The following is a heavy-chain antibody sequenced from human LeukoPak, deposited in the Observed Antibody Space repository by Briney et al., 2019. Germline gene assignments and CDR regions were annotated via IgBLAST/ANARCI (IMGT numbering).Heavy chain of an antibody. CDR1: GNTFTSYA. J-gene: IGHJ3*02. Sequence: ASVKVSCKASGNTFTSYAMNWVRQAPGQGLEWMGWMNPNSGNTGYAQKFQGRVTITRDTSASTAYMELSSLRSEDMAVYYCARDTPGYCSGGSCQGGAFDIWGQGTMVTVSS. CDR2: MNPNSGNT. CDR3: ARDTPGYCSGGSCQGGAFDI. D-gene: IGHD2-15*01. V-gene: IGHV1-8*01.